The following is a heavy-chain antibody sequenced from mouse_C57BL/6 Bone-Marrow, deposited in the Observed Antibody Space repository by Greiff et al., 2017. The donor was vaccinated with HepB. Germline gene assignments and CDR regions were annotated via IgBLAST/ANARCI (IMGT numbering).Heavy chain of an antibody. CDR3: ARNYGSRWYFDV. D-gene: IGHD1-1*01. CDR2: IYPRSGNT. Sequence: VQVVESGAELARPGASVKLSCKASGYTFTSYGISWVKQRTGQGLEWIGEIYPRSGNTYYNEKFKGKATLTADKSSSTAYMELRSLTSEDSAVYFCARNYGSRWYFDVWGTGTTVTVSS. CDR1: GYTFTSYG. V-gene: IGHV1-81*01. J-gene: IGHJ1*03.